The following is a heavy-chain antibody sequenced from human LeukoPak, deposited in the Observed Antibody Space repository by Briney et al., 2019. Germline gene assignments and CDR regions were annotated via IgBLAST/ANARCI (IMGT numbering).Heavy chain of an antibody. Sequence: SETLSLTCTVSGYSISSGYYWSWIRQPPGEGLEWIGQISHTGGTIYNPSLKSRVTISVDTSKNEFSLRLNSVTAADTAVYYCARRGGYDFDYWGQGTLVTVSS. CDR1: GYSISSGYY. CDR3: ARRGGYDFDY. D-gene: IGHD3-16*01. V-gene: IGHV4-38-2*02. J-gene: IGHJ4*02. CDR2: ISHTGGT.